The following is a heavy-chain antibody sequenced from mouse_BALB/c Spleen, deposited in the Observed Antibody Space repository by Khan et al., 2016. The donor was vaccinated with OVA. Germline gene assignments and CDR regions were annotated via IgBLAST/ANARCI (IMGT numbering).Heavy chain of an antibody. CDR2: INPSIGDT. CDR1: GYTFINYW. Sequence: VQLQESGPELAKPGASVKISCKASGYTFINYWILWVKQRPGKGLEWIGYINPSIGDTENTPNFKDKATFTADKSSRTSYMQLSSLTSEDYAVYDWARRGCRGDFDDWGQGTTLTVSS. D-gene: IGHD3-1*01. J-gene: IGHJ2*01. CDR3: ARRGCRGDFDD. V-gene: IGHV1-7*01.